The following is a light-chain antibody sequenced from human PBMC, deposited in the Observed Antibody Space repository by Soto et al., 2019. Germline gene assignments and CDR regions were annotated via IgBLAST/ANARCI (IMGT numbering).Light chain of an antibody. CDR1: QSVSGW. CDR2: DAS. J-gene: IGKJ1*01. Sequence: IQMTQSPSSLSASVGDRVTITCRASQSVSGWLAWYQQKPGNAPKLLIYDASSLESGVQSRFSGSGSGTEFTLTIRSLQPDDFATYYCKHYNSYSEAFGQGTKVDIK. CDR3: KHYNSYSEA. V-gene: IGKV1-5*01.